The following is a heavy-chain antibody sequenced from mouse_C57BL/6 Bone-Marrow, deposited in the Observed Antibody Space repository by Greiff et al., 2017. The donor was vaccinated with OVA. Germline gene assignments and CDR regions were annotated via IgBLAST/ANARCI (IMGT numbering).Heavy chain of an antibody. D-gene: IGHD3-2*02. CDR3: TRGRTAQATWFAY. CDR2: IDPETGGT. CDR1: GYTFTDYE. Sequence: QVQLKASGAELVRPGASVTLSCKASGYTFTDYEMHWVKQTPVHGLEWIGAIDPETGGTAYNQKFKGKAILTADKSSSTAYMELRSLTSEDSAVYYCTRGRTAQATWFAYWGQGTLVTVSA. J-gene: IGHJ3*01. V-gene: IGHV1-15*01.